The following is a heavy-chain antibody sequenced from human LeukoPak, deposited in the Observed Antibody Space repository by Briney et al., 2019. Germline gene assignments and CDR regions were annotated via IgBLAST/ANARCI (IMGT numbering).Heavy chain of an antibody. CDR3: ARDSRPRGGSCFDN. V-gene: IGHV3-7*01. CDR2: IKEDGSDK. Sequence: PGGSLRLSCAASGFSFNEYWMSWVRQAPGKGPEWVANIKEDGSDKYYIDSVKGRFTISRDDGTKSVFLERNSLRPEDTGLYYCARDSRPRGGSCFDNWGQGTLVTVSS. CDR1: GFSFNEYW. J-gene: IGHJ4*02. D-gene: IGHD2-15*01.